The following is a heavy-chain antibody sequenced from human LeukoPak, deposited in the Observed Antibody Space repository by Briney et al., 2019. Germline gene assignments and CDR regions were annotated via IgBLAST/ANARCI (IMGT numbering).Heavy chain of an antibody. CDR1: GFTFSSYA. CDR2: ISHDGSNK. CDR3: ARGRTGGSWINY. J-gene: IGHJ4*02. V-gene: IGHV3-30-3*01. D-gene: IGHD1-14*01. Sequence: PGGSLRLSCAASGFTFSSYALHWVRQAPGKGLEWVAVISHDGSNKYYADSLKGRFTISRDNSKNTLYLQINSLRGEDTAVYYCARGRTGGSWINYWGQGTLVTVSS.